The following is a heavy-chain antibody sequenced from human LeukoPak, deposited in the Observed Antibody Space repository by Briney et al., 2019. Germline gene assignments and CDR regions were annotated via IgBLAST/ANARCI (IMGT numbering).Heavy chain of an antibody. Sequence: PSETLSLTCAVSGGSISSNSYYWGWIRQPPGKGLEWIGSIYYSGSTYYNPSLKSRVTISVDTSKNQFSLKLSSVTAADTAVYYCARDPYNYYGSRDGHWGQGTLVTVSS. D-gene: IGHD3-10*01. CDR2: IYYSGST. CDR3: ARDPYNYYGSRDGH. CDR1: GGSISSNSYY. J-gene: IGHJ4*02. V-gene: IGHV4-39*07.